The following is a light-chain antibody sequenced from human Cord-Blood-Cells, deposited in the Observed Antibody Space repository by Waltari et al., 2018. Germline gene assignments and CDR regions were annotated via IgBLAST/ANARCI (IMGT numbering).Light chain of an antibody. Sequence: DIQMTQSPSSLSASVGDRVTITCQASQDISNDLNWYQQKPGKAPKLLIYDASNLDTGVPSRFMGSGSGTDFTFTISSLQPEDIATYYCQQYDNLPLTFGGGTKVEIK. V-gene: IGKV1-33*01. J-gene: IGKJ4*01. CDR2: DAS. CDR3: QQYDNLPLT. CDR1: QDISND.